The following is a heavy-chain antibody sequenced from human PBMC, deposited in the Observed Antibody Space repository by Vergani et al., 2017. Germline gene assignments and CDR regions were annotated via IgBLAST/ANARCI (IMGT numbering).Heavy chain of an antibody. V-gene: IGHV4-59*01. CDR1: GGSISSYY. CDR2: IYYSGST. J-gene: IGHJ6*03. D-gene: IGHD3-9*01. CDR3: ARAEILTGYHTTGYYMDV. Sequence: QVQLQESGPGLVKPSETLSLTCTVSGGSISSYYWSWIRQPPGKGLEWIGYIYYSGSTNYNPSLKSRVTISVDTSKNQFSLKLGSLTAADTAVYYCARAEILTGYHTTGYYMDVWGKGP.